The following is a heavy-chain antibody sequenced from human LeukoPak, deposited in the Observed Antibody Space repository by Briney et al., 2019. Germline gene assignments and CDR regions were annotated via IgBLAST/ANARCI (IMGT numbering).Heavy chain of an antibody. J-gene: IGHJ4*02. V-gene: IGHV6-1*01. CDR2: TYYRSKWYD. CDR1: GDSVSSNSAA. Sequence: SQTLSLTCAISGDSVSSNSAAWNWIRQSPSRGLEWLGRTYYRSKWYDDCAVSVRSRITINPDTSKNQFSLQLKSVTPEDTAVYYCARAIRPYSGYDYWGQGTPVTVSS. CDR3: ARAIRPYSGYDY. D-gene: IGHD5-12*01.